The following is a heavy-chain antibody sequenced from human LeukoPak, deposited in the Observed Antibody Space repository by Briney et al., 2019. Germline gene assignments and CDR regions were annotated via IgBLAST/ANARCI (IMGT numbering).Heavy chain of an antibody. CDR1: GFTFNSYD. J-gene: IGHJ3*02. V-gene: IGHV3-33*01. Sequence: GRSLRLSCAASGFTFNSYDMHWVRQAPGKGLEWVAIMWYDESSKYYADSVKGRFTISRDNSKNTLYLQMNSLRAEDTAVYYCARGLAVAGTGDAFDIWGQGTMVTVSS. CDR3: ARGLAVAGTGDAFDI. D-gene: IGHD6-19*01. CDR2: MWYDESSK.